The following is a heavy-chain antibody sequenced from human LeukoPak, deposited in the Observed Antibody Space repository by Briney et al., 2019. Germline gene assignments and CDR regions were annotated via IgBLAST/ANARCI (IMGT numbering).Heavy chain of an antibody. J-gene: IGHJ6*02. CDR2: ITNSGNSK. CDR3: AKDDYGMDV. V-gene: IGHV3-48*01. Sequence: PGGSLRLSCAASEFTFSSYSMNWVRQAPGKGLEWVSYITNSGNSKSYADSVKGRFTISRDNTKNSLYLQMNGLRAEDTAVYYCAKDDYGMDVWGQGTTVTVSS. CDR1: EFTFSSYS.